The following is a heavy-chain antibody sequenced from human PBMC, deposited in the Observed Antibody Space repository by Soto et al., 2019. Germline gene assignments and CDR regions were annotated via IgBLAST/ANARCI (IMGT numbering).Heavy chain of an antibody. CDR3: ARVYLYCSGGSCYFDY. J-gene: IGHJ4*02. D-gene: IGHD2-15*01. CDR2: IWYDGSNK. V-gene: IGHV3-33*01. CDR1: GFTFSSYG. Sequence: PGGSLRLSCAASGFTFSSYGMHWVRQAPGKGLEWVAVIWYDGSNKYYADSVKGRFTISRDNSKNTLYLQMNSLRAEDTAVYYCARVYLYCSGGSCYFDYWGQGTLVTVSS.